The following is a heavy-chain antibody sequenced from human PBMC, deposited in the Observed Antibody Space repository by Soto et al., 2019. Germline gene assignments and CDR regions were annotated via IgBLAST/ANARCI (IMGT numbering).Heavy chain of an antibody. D-gene: IGHD6-6*01. CDR2: IYPGDSDT. CDR1: GCSFTSYW. J-gene: IGHJ3*02. CDR3: ATESIAARPLGAFDI. V-gene: IGHV5-51*01. Sequence: GESMKICWKGSGCSFTSYWIGWVSQMPGKGLEWMGIIYPGDSDTRYSPSFQGQVTISADKSISTAYLQWSSLKASDTAMYYCATESIAARPLGAFDIWGQGTMVTVSS.